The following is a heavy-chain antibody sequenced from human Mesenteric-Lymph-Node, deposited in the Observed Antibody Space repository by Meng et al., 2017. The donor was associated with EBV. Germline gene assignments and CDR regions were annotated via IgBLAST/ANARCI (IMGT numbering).Heavy chain of an antibody. CDR1: EFTLTSYS. J-gene: IGHJ4*02. D-gene: IGHD3-22*01. V-gene: IGHV3-21*06. Sequence: EVQLVESGGGLVKPGGCLRLSCVASEFTLTSYSMNWVRQAPGKGLEWVSSISSSGTYLYYADSVKGRFTISRDNAKNSVYLQMDSLRAEDTAVYYCARDPPKGHYDSRGDRFDCWGQGTLGTVSS. CDR2: ISSSGTYL. CDR3: ARDPPKGHYDSRGDRFDC.